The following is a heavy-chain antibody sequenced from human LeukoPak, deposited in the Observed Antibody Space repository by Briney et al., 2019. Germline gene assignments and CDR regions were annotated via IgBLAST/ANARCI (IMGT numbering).Heavy chain of an antibody. CDR3: ARAGGFDY. CDR2: INHSGST. D-gene: IGHD2-8*02. V-gene: IGHV4-34*01. Sequence: SETLSLTCAVYGGSFRGYYWSWIRQPPGKGLEWIGEINHSGSTNYNPSLKSRVTISVDTSKNQFSLKLSSVTAADTAVYYCARAGGFDYWGQGTLVTVSS. J-gene: IGHJ4*02. CDR1: GGSFRGYY.